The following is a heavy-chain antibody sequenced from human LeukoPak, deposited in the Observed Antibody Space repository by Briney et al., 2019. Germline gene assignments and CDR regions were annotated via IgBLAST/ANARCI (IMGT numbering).Heavy chain of an antibody. J-gene: IGHJ4*02. D-gene: IGHD3-3*01. CDR1: GYSISGHNY. V-gene: IGHV4-61*02. Sequence: SETLSLTCTVSGYSISGHNYWGWIRQPAGQGLEWIGRIYTSGSTNYNPSLKSRVTISVDTSKNQFSLKLSSVTAADTAVYYCARLYYDFWSGYLQGQYSYYFDYWGQGTLVTVSS. CDR3: ARLYYDFWSGYLQGQYSYYFDY. CDR2: IYTSGST.